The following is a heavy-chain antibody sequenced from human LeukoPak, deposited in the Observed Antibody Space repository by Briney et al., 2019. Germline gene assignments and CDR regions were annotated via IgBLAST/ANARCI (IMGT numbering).Heavy chain of an antibody. V-gene: IGHV4-59*01. CDR1: GGSISTYY. Sequence: PSETLSLTCTVSGGSISTYYWSWIRQPPGKGLEWIGFIYYSGSINYNPSLKSRVTISVDTSKNHFSLKLYSVIAADTAVYYCARVDYDSSGYFDFWGQGTLVTVSS. CDR2: IYYSGSI. J-gene: IGHJ4*02. D-gene: IGHD3-22*01. CDR3: ARVDYDSSGYFDF.